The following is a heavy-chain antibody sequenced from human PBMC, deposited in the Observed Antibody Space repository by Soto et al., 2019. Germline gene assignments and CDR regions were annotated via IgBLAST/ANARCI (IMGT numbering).Heavy chain of an antibody. J-gene: IGHJ5*02. CDR2: IHDSGNT. CDR1: GGSVSIGDYL. CDR3: ARARGGDSGDYASLFDR. D-gene: IGHD4-17*01. V-gene: IGHV4-30-4*01. Sequence: VQLQESGPGLVTPSQTLSLTRTVSGGSVSIGDYLWSWIRQRPGKGLEWIGYIHDSGNTYYNPSLKSRVTISLDTSKNQFSLKVTSMTAADTAVYFCARARGGDSGDYASLFDRWGQGNLVTVSS.